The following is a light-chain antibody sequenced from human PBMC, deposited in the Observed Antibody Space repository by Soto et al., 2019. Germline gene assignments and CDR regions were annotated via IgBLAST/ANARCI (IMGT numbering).Light chain of an antibody. V-gene: IGLV1-40*01. CDR2: GHN. CDR1: LSNIGAGYE. Sequence: QSVLTQPPSVSGAPGQRVTISCTGSLSNIGAGYEVHWYQQLPGTAPKLLISGHNNRPSGVPDRFFGSKSGTSASLTIIGLQADDEAEYFFQSFDSSLAGAGVFGGGTKLTVL. J-gene: IGLJ3*02. CDR3: QSFDSSLAGAGV.